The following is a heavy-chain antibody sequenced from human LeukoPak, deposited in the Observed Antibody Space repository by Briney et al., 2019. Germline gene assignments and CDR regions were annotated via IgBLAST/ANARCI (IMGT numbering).Heavy chain of an antibody. CDR3: ARELPLRYFDWSLFDP. D-gene: IGHD3-9*01. V-gene: IGHV4-4*07. CDR2: IYTSGST. J-gene: IGHJ5*02. Sequence: SETLSLTCTVSGGSISSYYWSWIRQPAGKGLEWIGRIYTSGSTNYNPSLKSRVTMSVDTSKNQFSLKLSSVTAADTAVYYCARELPLRYFDWSLFDPWGQGTLVTVSS. CDR1: GGSISSYY.